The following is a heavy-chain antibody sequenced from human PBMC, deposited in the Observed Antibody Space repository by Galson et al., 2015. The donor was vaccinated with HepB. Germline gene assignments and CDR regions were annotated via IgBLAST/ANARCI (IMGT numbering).Heavy chain of an antibody. CDR3: ARLPPPADYYDYGMDI. CDR2: IFHSGSP. J-gene: IGHJ6*02. D-gene: IGHD2-15*01. V-gene: IGHV4-4*02. Sequence: ETLSLTCAVSGGSISNSNWWTWVRQPPGKGLEWIGEIFHSGSPIYNPSLKSRVTISVDKSKNQFFLRLTSVTAADTAVYYCARLPPPADYYDYGMDIWGQGTTVTVSS. CDR1: GGSISNSNW.